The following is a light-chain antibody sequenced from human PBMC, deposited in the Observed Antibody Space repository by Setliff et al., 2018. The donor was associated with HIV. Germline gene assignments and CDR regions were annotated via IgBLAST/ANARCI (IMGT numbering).Light chain of an antibody. CDR2: EVN. CDR3: SSYTTTSTLRV. V-gene: IGLV2-14*01. J-gene: IGLJ1*01. Sequence: QSALTQPASVSGSPGQSITISSTATSSDVGDFDSVAWYQQHPGRAPKLMIYEVNNRPSGVSNRFSGSKSGNTASLTISGLQADDEADYYCSSYTTTSTLRVFGAGTKVTVL. CDR1: SSDVGDFDS.